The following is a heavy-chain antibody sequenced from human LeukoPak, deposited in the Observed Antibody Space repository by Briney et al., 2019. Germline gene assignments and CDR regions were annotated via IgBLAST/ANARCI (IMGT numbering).Heavy chain of an antibody. CDR2: IIPILGIA. CDR1: GGTFSSHT. V-gene: IGHV1-69*02. CDR3: ARLRSITMIVVAHVDAFDI. D-gene: IGHD3-22*01. J-gene: IGHJ3*02. Sequence: GSSVKVSCKASGGTFSSHTISWVRQAPGQGLEWMGRIIPILGIANYAQKFQGRVTITADKSTSTAYMELSSLRSEDTAVYYCARLRSITMIVVAHVDAFDIWGQGTMVTVSS.